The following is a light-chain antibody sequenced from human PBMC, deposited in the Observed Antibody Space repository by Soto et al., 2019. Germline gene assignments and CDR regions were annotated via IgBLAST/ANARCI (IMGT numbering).Light chain of an antibody. J-gene: IGLJ2*01. CDR1: ISDLGGYNF. CDR2: DVN. CDR3: ASYTRSTTLV. Sequence: QSALTQPASVSGSPGQSITISCTGTISDLGGYNFISWYQHHPGKAPKLVIYDVNNRPSGISYRVSGSKSGNTASLTISGLQAEDEADYYCASYTRSTTLVFGGGTKLTVL. V-gene: IGLV2-14*01.